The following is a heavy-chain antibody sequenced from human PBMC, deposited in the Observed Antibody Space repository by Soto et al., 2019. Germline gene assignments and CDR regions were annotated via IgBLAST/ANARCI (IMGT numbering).Heavy chain of an antibody. CDR2: INPNSGDT. D-gene: IGHD1-26*01. J-gene: IGHJ6*02. CDR3: AKGGAIVAAGTRVYLYNAMDV. V-gene: IGHV1-2*02. Sequence: QVQLVQSGTEVKRPGHSVKVSCKASGYTFTGYYVHWVRQAPGQGLEWMGWINPNSGDTYLAQRFQGRVTMNRDTSIGTAYMELRGLTSDDTAEYYCAKGGAIVAAGTRVYLYNAMDVWGQGTTVTVSS. CDR1: GYTFTGYY.